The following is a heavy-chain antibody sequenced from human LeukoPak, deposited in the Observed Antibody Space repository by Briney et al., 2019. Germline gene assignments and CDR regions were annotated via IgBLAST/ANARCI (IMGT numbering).Heavy chain of an antibody. D-gene: IGHD1-7*01. CDR1: GVSVRTYY. J-gene: IGHJ4*02. V-gene: IGHV4-59*02. Sequence: SETLSLTCTVSGVSVRTYYWSWIRQSPDKGLEWLGYIYHSGNTKYTPNPSLKSRVTMSEDTAKNQISLRLSSVTAADTAVYYCAKDRPDYNWNYAFALWGQGTLVTVSS. CDR2: IYHSGNT. CDR3: AKDRPDYNWNYAFAL.